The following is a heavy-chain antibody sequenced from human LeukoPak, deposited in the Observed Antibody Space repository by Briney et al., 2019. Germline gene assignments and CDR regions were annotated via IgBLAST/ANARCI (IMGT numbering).Heavy chain of an antibody. CDR2: LKQDGSEK. J-gene: IGHJ4*02. Sequence: GGSLRLSCAASGFTFGNYGMSWVRQAPGKGLEWVANLKQDGSEKYYVDSVKGRFTISRDNAENSLYLQMNSLRAEDTAVYYCARDKVVGATKFDYWGQGTLVTVSS. D-gene: IGHD1-26*01. CDR1: GFTFGNYG. V-gene: IGHV3-7*01. CDR3: ARDKVVGATKFDY.